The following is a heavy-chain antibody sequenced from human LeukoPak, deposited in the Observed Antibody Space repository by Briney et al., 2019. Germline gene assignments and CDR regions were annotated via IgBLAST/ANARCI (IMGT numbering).Heavy chain of an antibody. D-gene: IGHD6-19*01. Sequence: ASVKVSCKASGYTFTGYYMHWVRQAPGQGLEWMGWINPNSGGTNYAQKFQGRVTMTRDTSISTAYMELSRLRSDDTAVYYCARASIAVAGGGNDYWGQGTLVTVSS. CDR1: GYTFTGYY. J-gene: IGHJ4*02. V-gene: IGHV1-2*02. CDR3: ARASIAVAGGGNDY. CDR2: INPNSGGT.